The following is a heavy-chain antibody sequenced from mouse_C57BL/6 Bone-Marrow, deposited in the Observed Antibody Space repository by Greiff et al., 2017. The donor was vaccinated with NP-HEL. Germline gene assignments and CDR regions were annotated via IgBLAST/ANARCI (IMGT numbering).Heavy chain of an antibody. CDR3: TRYPGTDY. J-gene: IGHJ2*01. Sequence: LQQPGSELVRPGASVKLSCKASGYTFTSYWMHWVKQRPGQGLEWIGNIYPGSGSTYYDEKFKSKATLTVDTSSSTAYMQLSSLTSEDSAVYYCTRYPGTDYWGQGTTLTVSS. CDR1: GYTFTSYW. V-gene: IGHV1S22*01. D-gene: IGHD4-1*01. CDR2: IYPGSGST.